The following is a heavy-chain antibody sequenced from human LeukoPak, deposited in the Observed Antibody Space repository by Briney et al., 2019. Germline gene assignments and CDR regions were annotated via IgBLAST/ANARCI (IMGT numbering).Heavy chain of an antibody. CDR1: GFTFDDYG. V-gene: IGHV3-20*04. CDR3: ARDGAPDYGGKPYDY. Sequence: GGSLRLSCAASGFTFDDYGMSWVRQAPGKGLEWVSGINWNGGSTGYADSVKGRFTISRDNSKNTLYLQMNSLRAEDTAVYYCARDGAPDYGGKPYDYWGQGTLVTVSS. D-gene: IGHD3-16*01. CDR2: INWNGGST. J-gene: IGHJ4*02.